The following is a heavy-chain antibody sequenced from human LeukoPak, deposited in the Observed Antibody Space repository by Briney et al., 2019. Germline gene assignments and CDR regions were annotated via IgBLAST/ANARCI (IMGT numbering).Heavy chain of an antibody. V-gene: IGHV3-23*01. Sequence: GGSLRLSCAASGFTFTSYAMSWVRQAPGKGLEWVSAISGSGGSTYYADSVKGRFTISRDNSKNTLYLQMNSLRAEDTAVYYCVKDTIITMIVVVTPDAFDIWGQGTMVTVSS. CDR3: VKDTIITMIVVVTPDAFDI. J-gene: IGHJ3*02. D-gene: IGHD3-22*01. CDR2: ISGSGGST. CDR1: GFTFTSYA.